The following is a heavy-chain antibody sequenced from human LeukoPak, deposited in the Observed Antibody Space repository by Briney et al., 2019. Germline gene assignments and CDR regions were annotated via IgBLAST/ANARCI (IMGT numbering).Heavy chain of an antibody. V-gene: IGHV4-34*01. Sequence: SETLSLTCAVYGGSFGGYYWSWIRQPPGKGLEWIGEINHSGSTNYNPSLKSRVTISVDTSKNQFSLKLSSVTAADTAVYYCARGKVRGVIITTDFDYWGQGTLVTVSS. J-gene: IGHJ4*02. CDR1: GGSFGGYY. CDR3: ARGKVRGVIITTDFDY. CDR2: INHSGST. D-gene: IGHD3-10*01.